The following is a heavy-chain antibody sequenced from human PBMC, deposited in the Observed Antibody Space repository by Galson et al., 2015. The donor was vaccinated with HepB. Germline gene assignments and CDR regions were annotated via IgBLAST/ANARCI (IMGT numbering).Heavy chain of an antibody. Sequence: SETLSLTCAVYGGSVSGYYWSWIRQPPGKGLEWIGEINQSGNTIYNPSLKSRVTISIDMSQNQFSLKLSSVTAADTAVYYCARGHGSGINWFDPWGQGTLVTVSS. V-gene: IGHV4-34*01. D-gene: IGHD3-10*01. CDR2: INQSGNT. J-gene: IGHJ5*02. CDR3: ARGHGSGINWFDP. CDR1: GGSVSGYY.